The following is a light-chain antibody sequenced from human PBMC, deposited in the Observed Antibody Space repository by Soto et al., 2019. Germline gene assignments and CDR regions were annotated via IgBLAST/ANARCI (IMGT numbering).Light chain of an antibody. V-gene: IGKV3-15*01. CDR1: QSVSRN. CDR3: QPYNNWLWT. J-gene: IGKJ1*01. Sequence: EIVMTQSPATLSVSPGERATLSGRASQSVSRNVAWYQQKPGHAPRLLIHDASPMATGISVRFSGSGSGTEFTLTISSLKSEDVAVYYCQPYNNWLWTFGQGTKVEIK. CDR2: DAS.